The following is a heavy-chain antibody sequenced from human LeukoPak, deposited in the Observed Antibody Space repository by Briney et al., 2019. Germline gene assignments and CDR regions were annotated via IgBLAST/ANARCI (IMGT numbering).Heavy chain of an antibody. CDR1: GFTFSSYA. CDR2: IKEDGSDK. D-gene: IGHD5-24*01. V-gene: IGHV3-7*01. Sequence: GGSLRLSCAASGFTFSSYAMSWVRQAPGKGLEWVANIKEDGSDKYYVDSVKGRFTFSRDNAKKSLYLQMNSLRAEDTAVYYCVRDLGEMTTMSWGQGTLVIVSS. CDR3: VRDLGEMTTMS. J-gene: IGHJ4*02.